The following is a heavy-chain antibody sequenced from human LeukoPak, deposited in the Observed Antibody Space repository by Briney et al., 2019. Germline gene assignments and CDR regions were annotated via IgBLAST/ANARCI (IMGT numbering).Heavy chain of an antibody. J-gene: IGHJ5*02. CDR2: THTSGTT. D-gene: IGHD3-10*01. CDR1: GGSVSNYF. Sequence: PSETLSLTCTVSGGSVSNYFCSWIRQPAGRGLELIGRTHTSGTTYYNPSLKSRVTMSVGTSKNQFSLKLTSMTLADTAVYYCARELWVANAPGSWFDPWGQGIPVTVSS. CDR3: ARELWVANAPGSWFDP. V-gene: IGHV4-4*07.